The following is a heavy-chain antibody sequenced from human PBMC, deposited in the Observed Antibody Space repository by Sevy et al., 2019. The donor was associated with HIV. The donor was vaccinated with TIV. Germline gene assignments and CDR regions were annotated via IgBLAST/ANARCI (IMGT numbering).Heavy chain of an antibody. Sequence: EGSLRLSCAASGFAFRGSAIHWVRQASGKGLEWIGRIRSKGNSFATDYVPSVKGRFTISRDDSKKTAYLQMSSLKIDDTAVYYCAGQVGDTVMAIFDYWGQGTLVTVSS. CDR3: AGQVGDTVMAIFDY. CDR1: GFAFRGSA. V-gene: IGHV3-73*01. CDR2: IRSKGNSFAT. D-gene: IGHD1-26*01. J-gene: IGHJ4*02.